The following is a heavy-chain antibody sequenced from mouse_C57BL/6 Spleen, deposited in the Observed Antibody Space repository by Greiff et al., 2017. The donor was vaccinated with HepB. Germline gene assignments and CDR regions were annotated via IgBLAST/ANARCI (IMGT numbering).Heavy chain of an antibody. CDR3: ARGGFTTVPYYYAMDY. J-gene: IGHJ4*01. D-gene: IGHD1-1*01. Sequence: VQLKESGPELVKPGASVKMSCKASGYTFTDYNMHWVKQSHGKSLEWIGYINPNNGGTSYNQKFKGKATLTVNKSSSTAYMELRSLTSEDSAVYYCARGGFTTVPYYYAMDYWGQGTSVTVSS. CDR2: INPNNGGT. CDR1: GYTFTDYN. V-gene: IGHV1-22*01.